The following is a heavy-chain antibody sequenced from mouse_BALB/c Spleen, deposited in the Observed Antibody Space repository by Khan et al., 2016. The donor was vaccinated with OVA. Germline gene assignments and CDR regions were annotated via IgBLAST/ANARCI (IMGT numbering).Heavy chain of an antibody. CDR2: INRNNGDS. CDR3: ARSGYGNPFAY. J-gene: IGHJ3*01. D-gene: IGHD2-1*01. Sequence: QVQLQQSGAELVKPGTSVKISCKASGYTFTSYYMYWVKQRPGQGLEWIGGINRNNGDSNFNETFKSKATLTVDKSYSPAYMQLGILTSDDSPVYYCARSGYGNPFAYWGQGTLVTVSA. V-gene: IGHV1S81*02. CDR1: GYTFTSYY.